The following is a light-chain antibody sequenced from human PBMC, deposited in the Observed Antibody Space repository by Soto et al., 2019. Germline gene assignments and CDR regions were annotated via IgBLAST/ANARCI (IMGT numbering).Light chain of an antibody. CDR3: AAWADSINVLYV. Sequence: QSVLTQPPSASATPGQRVTISCSGSRSNIGTNAVNWYQQLPGTAPSHLIYNNYQRPSVVPDPFHGSKSGTSASLSISGLQSDAEATYFCAAWADSINVLYVFGTGTKLTVL. V-gene: IGLV1-44*01. CDR1: RSNIGTNA. J-gene: IGLJ1*01. CDR2: NNY.